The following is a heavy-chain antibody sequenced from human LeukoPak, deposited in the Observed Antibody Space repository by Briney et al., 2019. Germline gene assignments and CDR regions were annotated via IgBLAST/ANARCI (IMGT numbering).Heavy chain of an antibody. CDR1: GFTFNTYW. CDR2: IKEDGSQK. J-gene: IGHJ4*02. D-gene: IGHD2-21*02. Sequence: GGSLRLSCAASGFTFNTYWMSWVRQTPGKGLEWVANIKEDGSQKNYVDSVRGRFTISRDNAKNSLYLQMNSLRAEDTAVYYCARDGFSSAINSWGQGALVTVSS. CDR3: ARDGFSSAINS. V-gene: IGHV3-7*01.